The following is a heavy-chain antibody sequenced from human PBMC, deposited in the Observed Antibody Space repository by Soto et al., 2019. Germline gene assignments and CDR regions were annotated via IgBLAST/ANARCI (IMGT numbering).Heavy chain of an antibody. CDR3: ASSLYCSGGSCYVWYFDY. Sequence: PSQTLSLSCAISGDSVSSNSASWNWLRQSPSRGLEWLGRTYYRSKWYNDYAVSVKSRITINPDTSKNQFSLQLNSVTPEDTAVYYCASSLYCSGGSCYVWYFDYWGQGTLVTVSS. CDR1: GDSVSSNSAS. J-gene: IGHJ4*02. D-gene: IGHD2-15*01. V-gene: IGHV6-1*01. CDR2: TYYRSKWYN.